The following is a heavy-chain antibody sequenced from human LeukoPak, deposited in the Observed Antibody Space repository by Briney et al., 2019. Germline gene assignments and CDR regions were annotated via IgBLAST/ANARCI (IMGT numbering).Heavy chain of an antibody. J-gene: IGHJ6*02. CDR2: IYPGDSDT. CDR3: ARHGDRYPYYYYGMDV. Sequence: GESLKISCKGSGYRFTSYWIGWVRQLPGKGLEWMGIIYPGDSDTRYSPSFQGQVTISADKSISTAYLQWSSLKASDTAMYYCARHGDRYPYYYYGMDVWGQGTTVTVSS. D-gene: IGHD7-27*01. CDR1: GYRFTSYW. V-gene: IGHV5-51*01.